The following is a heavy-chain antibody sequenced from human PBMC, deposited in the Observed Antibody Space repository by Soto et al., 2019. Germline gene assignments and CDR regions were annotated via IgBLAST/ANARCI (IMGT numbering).Heavy chain of an antibody. Sequence: QVQLVQSGAEVKKPGSSVKVSCKASGGTFSSYAISWVRQAPGQGLEWMGGIIPIFGTANYAQKFQGRVTITADKSTSTAYMELSSLRSEDTAVYYCAKVAVAGTPYYYYYGMDVWGQGTTVTVSS. CDR1: GGTFSSYA. V-gene: IGHV1-69*06. CDR3: AKVAVAGTPYYYYYGMDV. CDR2: IIPIFGTA. D-gene: IGHD6-19*01. J-gene: IGHJ6*02.